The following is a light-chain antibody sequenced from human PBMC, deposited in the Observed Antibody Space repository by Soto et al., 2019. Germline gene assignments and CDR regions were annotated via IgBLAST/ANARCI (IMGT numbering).Light chain of an antibody. V-gene: IGKV1-8*01. J-gene: IGKJ3*01. CDR3: QQYYSYPHT. CDR2: AAS. Sequence: AIRMTQSPSSLSASTGDRVTITCRASQGISSYLAWYQQKPGKAPKLLIYAASTLQSGVPSRFSGSGSGTDFTLTISCLQSEDFATYYCQQYYSYPHTFGPGTNVDIK. CDR1: QGISSY.